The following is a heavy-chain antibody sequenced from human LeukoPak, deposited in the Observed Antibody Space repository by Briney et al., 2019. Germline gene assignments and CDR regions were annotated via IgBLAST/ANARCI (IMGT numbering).Heavy chain of an antibody. V-gene: IGHV4-38-2*01. Sequence: SETLSLTCAVSGYSISSGYYWGWIRQPPGKGLEWIGNIYHSGSTYKNPSLKSRVTISLDTSKNQFSLNLSSVTAADTAMYYCARLSGAPIRHPIYHFDYWRQGTLVTVSS. D-gene: IGHD2-2*02. CDR3: ARLSGAPIRHPIYHFDY. J-gene: IGHJ4*02. CDR2: IYHSGST. CDR1: GYSISSGYY.